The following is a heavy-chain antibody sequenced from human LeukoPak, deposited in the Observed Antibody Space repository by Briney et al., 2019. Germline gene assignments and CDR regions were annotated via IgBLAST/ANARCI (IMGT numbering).Heavy chain of an antibody. J-gene: IGHJ4*02. CDR2: IYDSGST. V-gene: IGHV4-59*01. D-gene: IGHD3-10*01. CDR3: ARDKVIRGVMGVFDY. CDR1: GGSMSSYY. Sequence: SETLSLTCTVSGGSMSSYYWTWIRQAPGKGLEWIGYIYDSGSTNYNPSLKSRVTISLDTSQNQFSLKLTSVTAADTAVYYCARDKVIRGVMGVFDYWGQGTLVTVSS.